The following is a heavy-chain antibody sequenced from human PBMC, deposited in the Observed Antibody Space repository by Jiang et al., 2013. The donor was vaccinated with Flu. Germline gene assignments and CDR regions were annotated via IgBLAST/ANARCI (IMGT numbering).Heavy chain of an antibody. CDR1: GGSINSDSYF. D-gene: IGHD1-26*01. CDR2: LHYSGSA. Sequence: LLKPSKTLSLTCTVSGGSINSDSYFWVWIRQPPGKGLEWIGNLHYSGSAYNNPSLKSRVTISVDTARNQFSLQMRSVTAADTAVYYCARYRRFADYFDFWGQGVLVTVSS. V-gene: IGHV4-39*01. J-gene: IGHJ4*02. CDR3: ARYRRFADYFDF.